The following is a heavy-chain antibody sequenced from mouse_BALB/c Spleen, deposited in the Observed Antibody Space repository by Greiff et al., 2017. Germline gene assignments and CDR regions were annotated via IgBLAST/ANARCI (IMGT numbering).Heavy chain of an antibody. D-gene: IGHD1-1*01. V-gene: IGHV1-5*01. CDR1: GYSFTSYW. CDR2: IYPGNSDT. CDR3: TRIYYYGSSYVGYAMDY. Sequence: EVHLVESGTVLARPGASVKMSCKASGYSFTSYWLHWVKQRPGQGLEWIGAIYPGNSDTSYNQKFKGKAKLTAVTSASTAYMELSSLTNEDSAVYYCTRIYYYGSSYVGYAMDYWGQGTSVTVSS. J-gene: IGHJ4*01.